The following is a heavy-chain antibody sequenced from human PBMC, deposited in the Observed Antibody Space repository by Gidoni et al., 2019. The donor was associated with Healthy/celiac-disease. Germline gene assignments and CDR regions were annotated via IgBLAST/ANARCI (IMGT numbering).Heavy chain of an antibody. Sequence: EVQLVESGGGLVQPGGSLRLSCAASGFTSSDHYMDWVRQAPGKGLEWVGRTRNKANSYTTEYAASVKGRFTVSRDDSKNSLYLQMNSLKTEDTAVYYCARVTAHYDFWSGYYTGGMDVWGQGTTVTVSS. V-gene: IGHV3-72*01. CDR1: GFTSSDHY. J-gene: IGHJ6*02. D-gene: IGHD3-3*01. CDR2: TRNKANSYTT. CDR3: ARVTAHYDFWSGYYTGGMDV.